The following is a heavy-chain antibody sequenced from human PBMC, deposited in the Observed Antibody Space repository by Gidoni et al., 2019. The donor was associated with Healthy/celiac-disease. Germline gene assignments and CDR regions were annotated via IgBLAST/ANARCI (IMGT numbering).Heavy chain of an antibody. Sequence: EVQLVQSGAEVKKPGESLRISCTGSGYRFTSSWISWVRQMPGKGLEWMGRIDPSDSDTDDSPYFQGHVTSSADKSISTVYLQWSSLKASDTAMYYCARHSAPIAVAGAGYWGQGTLVTVSS. CDR3: ARHSAPIAVAGAGY. D-gene: IGHD6-19*01. J-gene: IGHJ4*02. CDR2: IDPSDSDT. CDR1: GYRFTSSW. V-gene: IGHV5-10-1*03.